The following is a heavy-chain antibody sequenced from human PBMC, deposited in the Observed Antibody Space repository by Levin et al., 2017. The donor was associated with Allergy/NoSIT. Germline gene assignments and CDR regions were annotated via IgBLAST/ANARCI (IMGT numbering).Heavy chain of an antibody. D-gene: IGHD6-19*01. CDR3: SRGTGSGCPDY. V-gene: IGHV1-46*01. Sequence: ASVKVSCKASGYTFSNYFIHWVRQAPGQGLEWMGIINPNDGRTTYAQQFQGRLTMTRDTSTSTVYMELSSLRSEDTAIYYCSRGTGSGCPDYWGQGTLVTVSS. CDR2: INPNDGRT. J-gene: IGHJ4*02. CDR1: GYTFSNYF.